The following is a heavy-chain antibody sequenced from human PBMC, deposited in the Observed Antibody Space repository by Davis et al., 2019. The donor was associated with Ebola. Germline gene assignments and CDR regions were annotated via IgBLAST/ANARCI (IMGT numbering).Heavy chain of an antibody. CDR1: GFTFSSYW. CDR2: IYSGGST. CDR3: ARARGYCTGGVCYDGVYYGMDV. J-gene: IGHJ6*02. V-gene: IGHV3-53*01. Sequence: GGSLRLSCAASGFTFSSYWMSWVRQAPGKGLEWVSVIYSGGSTYYADSVKGRFTISRDNSKNTLYLQMNSLRAEVTAVYYCARARGYCTGGVCYDGVYYGMDVWGQGTTVTVSS. D-gene: IGHD2-8*02.